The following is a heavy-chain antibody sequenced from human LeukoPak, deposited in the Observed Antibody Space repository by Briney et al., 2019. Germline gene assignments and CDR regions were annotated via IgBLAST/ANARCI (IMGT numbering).Heavy chain of an antibody. CDR3: ARGGQVEMATIDFFDY. CDR2: IYHSGST. J-gene: IGHJ4*02. D-gene: IGHD5-24*01. CDR1: GGSISSGGYY. Sequence: NPSETLSLTCTVSGGSISSGGYYWSRIRQPPGKGLEWIGYIYHSGSTYYNPSLKSRVTISVDTSKNQFSLKLSSVTAADTAVYYCARGGQVEMATIDFFDYWGQGTLVTVSS. V-gene: IGHV4-30-2*01.